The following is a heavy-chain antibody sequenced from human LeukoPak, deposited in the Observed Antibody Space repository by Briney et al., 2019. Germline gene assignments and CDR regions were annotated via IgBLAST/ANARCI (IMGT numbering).Heavy chain of an antibody. Sequence: PSETLSLTCAVYGGSFSGYYWSWIRQPPGKGLEWIGEINHSGSTNYNPSLKSRVTISVDTSKNQFSLKLSSVTAADTAVYYCARESETVAGRGLDYWGQGTLVTVSS. J-gene: IGHJ4*02. CDR1: GGSFSGYY. CDR2: INHSGST. CDR3: ARESETVAGRGLDY. D-gene: IGHD6-19*01. V-gene: IGHV4-34*01.